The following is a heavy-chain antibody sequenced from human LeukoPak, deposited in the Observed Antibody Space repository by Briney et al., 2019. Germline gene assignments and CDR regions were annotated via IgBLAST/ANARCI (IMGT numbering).Heavy chain of an antibody. V-gene: IGHV1-18*01. CDR3: ARGSREGYTSSWYPGEYFQH. Sequence: ASVKVSCKASGYSFTSYDINWVRQAPGQGLEWMGWINVYKGNTNYAEKPQGRVTMTTDTSTSTAYMELRSPRSDDTAVYYCARGSREGYTSSWYPGEYFQHWGQGTLVTVSS. J-gene: IGHJ1*01. D-gene: IGHD6-13*01. CDR1: GYSFTSYD. CDR2: INVYKGNT.